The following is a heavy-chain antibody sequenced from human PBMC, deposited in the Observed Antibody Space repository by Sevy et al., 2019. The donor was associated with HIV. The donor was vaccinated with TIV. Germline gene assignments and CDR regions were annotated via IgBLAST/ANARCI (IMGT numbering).Heavy chain of an antibody. CDR1: GGSFSGYY. J-gene: IGHJ4*02. V-gene: IGHV4-34*01. D-gene: IGHD1-26*01. CDR2: IIHSGST. Sequence: SETLSLTCAVYGGSFSGYYWSWIRQPPGKGLEWIGEIIHSGSTTYNPSLKSRVTISIDTSKNQFSPKLNSVTAADTAMYYCARGQWEHLYWGQGTLVTVSS. CDR3: ARGQWEHLY.